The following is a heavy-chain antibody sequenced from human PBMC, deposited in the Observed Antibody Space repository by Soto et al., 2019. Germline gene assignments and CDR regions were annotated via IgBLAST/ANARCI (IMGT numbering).Heavy chain of an antibody. CDR3: AREDSGYQTLDY. CDR2: IYYSGST. Sequence: SETLSLTCTVSGGSISSYYWSWIRQPPGKGLEWIGYIYYSGSTNYNPSLKSRVTISVDTSKNQFSLKLSSVTAADTAVYYCAREDSGYQTLDYWGQGTLVTVS. CDR1: GGSISSYY. D-gene: IGHD5-12*01. V-gene: IGHV4-59*01. J-gene: IGHJ4*02.